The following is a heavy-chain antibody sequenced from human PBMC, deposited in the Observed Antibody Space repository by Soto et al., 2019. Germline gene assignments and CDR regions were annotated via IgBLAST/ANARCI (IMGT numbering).Heavy chain of an antibody. CDR3: APHVSCSGGSCQYDAFAI. CDR1: GFTVSSHA. Sequence: EVQVWESGGGLVQPGGSLRLSCEGAGFTVSSHAMTWIRQAPEKGPEWVSTITADGGTYYADSVKGRFAMSRDTSESTLYLQMNSLGAEDTAAYYCAPHVSCSGGSCQYDAFAIRGQGTMVTVSP. CDR2: ITADGGT. J-gene: IGHJ3*02. V-gene: IGHV3-23*01. D-gene: IGHD2-15*01.